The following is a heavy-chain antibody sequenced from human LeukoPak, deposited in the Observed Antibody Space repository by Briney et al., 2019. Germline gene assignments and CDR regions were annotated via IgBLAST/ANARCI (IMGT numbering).Heavy chain of an antibody. V-gene: IGHV1-18*01. CDR2: ISANNGNT. J-gene: IGHJ4*02. D-gene: IGHD1-1*01. CDR3: AREGWVPYIDY. Sequence: ASVKVSCKASGYTFTSYGISWVRPAPGQGLEWMGWISANNGNTNYAQKLQSRVTMTTDTSTSTAYMELRSLRSDDTAVYYCAREGWVPYIDYWGQGTLVTVSS. CDR1: GYTFTSYG.